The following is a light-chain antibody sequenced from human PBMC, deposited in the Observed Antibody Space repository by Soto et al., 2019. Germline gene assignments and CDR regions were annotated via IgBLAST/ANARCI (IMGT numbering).Light chain of an antibody. CDR1: SSDIGAFTF. CDR3: SSYTSSSPHV. J-gene: IGLJ1*01. Sequence: QSVLTQPASVSGSPGQSITISCTGTSSDIGAFTFVSWYQQHPGKVPKLMIFDVNRRPSGVSDRFSGSKSGNTASLTISGLQAEDEGDYYCSSYTSSSPHVFGSGTKVTVL. CDR2: DVN. V-gene: IGLV2-14*03.